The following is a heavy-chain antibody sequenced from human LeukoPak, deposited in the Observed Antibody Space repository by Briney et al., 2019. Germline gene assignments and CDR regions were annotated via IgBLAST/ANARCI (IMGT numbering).Heavy chain of an antibody. CDR2: IIPIFGTA. V-gene: IGHV1-69*05. D-gene: IGHD4-23*01. CDR3: ARETTVVTPGRSDVFDI. J-gene: IGHJ3*02. Sequence: SVKVSCKASGGTFSSYAISWVRQAPGQGLEWMGGIIPIFGTANYAQKFQGRVTITTDESTSTAYMELSSLRSEDTAVYYCARETTVVTPGRSDVFDIWGQGTMVTVSS. CDR1: GGTFSSYA.